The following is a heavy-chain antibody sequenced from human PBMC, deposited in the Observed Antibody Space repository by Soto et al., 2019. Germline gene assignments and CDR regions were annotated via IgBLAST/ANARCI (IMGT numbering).Heavy chain of an antibody. D-gene: IGHD4-17*01. CDR2: IIPMFGSA. CDR1: GGTFGSYP. Sequence: QVQLVQSGAEVKKPGSSVKVSCKASGGTFGSYPISWVRQAPGQGLEWMGGIIPMFGSANYAQKFQGRVTITADESTSTVYMELSSLRSEDTAVYYCARGGGDYGLPYCDYWGQGTLVTVSS. V-gene: IGHV1-69*12. J-gene: IGHJ4*02. CDR3: ARGGGDYGLPYCDY.